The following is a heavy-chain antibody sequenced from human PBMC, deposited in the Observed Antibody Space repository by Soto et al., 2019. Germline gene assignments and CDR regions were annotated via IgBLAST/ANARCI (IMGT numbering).Heavy chain of an antibody. J-gene: IGHJ6*02. V-gene: IGHV1-3*05. CDR2: INAGNGNT. CDR1: GYTFTNYA. Sequence: QVQLVQSGAEEKKPGASVKVSCKASGYTFTNYAINWVRQAPGQRLEWMGWINAGNGNTKYSQKFKGRVTITRDTSASTAYMELSSLRSEDTAVYYCATSYSAYDYHYFYGMDVWGQGPTVTVSS. D-gene: IGHD5-12*01. CDR3: ATSYSAYDYHYFYGMDV.